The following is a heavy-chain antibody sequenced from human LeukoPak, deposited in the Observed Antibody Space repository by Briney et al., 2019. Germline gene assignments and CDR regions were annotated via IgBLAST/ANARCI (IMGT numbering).Heavy chain of an antibody. CDR3: ARPEEHGDYVHDAFDI. Sequence: GESLKISCKASGYRFTSYWIGLVRQMPGKGLEWMGIIYPGDSDTRYSPSFQGQVTISADKSISTAYLQWSSLKASDTAMYYCARPEEHGDYVHDAFDIWGQGTMVTVSS. CDR1: GYRFTSYW. V-gene: IGHV5-51*01. D-gene: IGHD4-17*01. CDR2: IYPGDSDT. J-gene: IGHJ3*02.